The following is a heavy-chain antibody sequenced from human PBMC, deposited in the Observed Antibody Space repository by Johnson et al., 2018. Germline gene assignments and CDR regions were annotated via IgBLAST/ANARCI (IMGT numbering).Heavy chain of an antibody. CDR2: ISWNSGSI. D-gene: IGHD2-2*01. V-gene: IGHV3-9*01. J-gene: IGHJ1*01. CDR3: AKDRSLIRSSTRCSH. Sequence: VQLVESGGGLVQPGRSLRLSCAASGFTFDDYAMHWARQAPGKGLEWVSGISWNSGSIGYADPVKGRFTISRDKAKNSLYLQMNSLRAEDTALYYGAKDRSLIRSSTRCSHWGQGTLVTVSS. CDR1: GFTFDDYA.